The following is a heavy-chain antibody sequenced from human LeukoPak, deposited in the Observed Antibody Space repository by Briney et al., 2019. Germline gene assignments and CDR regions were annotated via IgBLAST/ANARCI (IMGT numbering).Heavy chain of an antibody. Sequence: GASVKVSCKPSGYTFTGFYIHWVRQAPGQGLQWMGWINPKNGATKYSQNFRGRVTMTRDTSIDTAYMELGSLTSDDTAIYYCARPTHRLTVTTAIDYWGQGTLVTVSS. CDR2: INPKNGAT. D-gene: IGHD4-17*01. V-gene: IGHV1-2*02. CDR1: GYTFTGFY. J-gene: IGHJ4*02. CDR3: ARPTHRLTVTTAIDY.